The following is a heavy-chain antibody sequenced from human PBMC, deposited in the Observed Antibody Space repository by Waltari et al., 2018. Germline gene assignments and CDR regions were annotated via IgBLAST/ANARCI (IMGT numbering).Heavy chain of an antibody. D-gene: IGHD3-16*02. Sequence: QVQLQQGGAGLLKPSETLSLTCDVYGGSFSGYYWSWIRQPPGKGLEWIGEINHSGSTNYNPSLKSRITISVDTSKSQFSLKLSSVTAADTAVYYCARDRGLRRLSTFEIWGQGTMVTVSS. CDR2: INHSGST. V-gene: IGHV4-34*01. CDR3: ARDRGLRRLSTFEI. CDR1: GGSFSGYY. J-gene: IGHJ3*02.